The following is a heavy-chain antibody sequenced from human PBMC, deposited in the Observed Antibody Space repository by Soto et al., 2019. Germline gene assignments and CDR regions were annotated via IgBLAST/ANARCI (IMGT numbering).Heavy chain of an antibody. Sequence: GGSLRLSCTVLGFTLTNENMNWVRQAPGKGLEWVSSIDASSTHIYYADSVKGRFTISRDNGKSSLYLQMDSLRAEDTALYYCVRQQYDFLVDPWGQGTLVTVSS. CDR1: GFTLTNEN. V-gene: IGHV3-21*01. D-gene: IGHD3-16*01. CDR3: VRQQYDFLVDP. CDR2: IDASSTHI. J-gene: IGHJ5*02.